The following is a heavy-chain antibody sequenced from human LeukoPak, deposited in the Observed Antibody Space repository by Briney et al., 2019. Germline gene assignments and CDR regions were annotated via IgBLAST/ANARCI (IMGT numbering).Heavy chain of an antibody. CDR3: ARAGPSSSWHQFDY. D-gene: IGHD6-13*01. V-gene: IGHV4-34*01. Sequence: SETLSLTCAVYGGSFSGYYWSWIRQPPGKGLEWIGDINHSGSTNYNPSLKSRVTISVDTSKNQFSLKLSSVTAADTAVYYCARAGPSSSWHQFDYWGQGTLVTVSS. CDR2: INHSGST. J-gene: IGHJ4*02. CDR1: GGSFSGYY.